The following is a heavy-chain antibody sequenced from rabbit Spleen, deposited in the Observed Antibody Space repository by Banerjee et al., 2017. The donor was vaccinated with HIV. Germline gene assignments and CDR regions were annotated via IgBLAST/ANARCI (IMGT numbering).Heavy chain of an antibody. CDR1: GVSFSSNYY. V-gene: IGHV1S40*01. CDR2: IDTGSSGFT. J-gene: IGHJ3*01. CDR3: ARTGSSWSLNL. Sequence: QSLEESGGDLVKPGASLTLTCTASGVSFSSNYYMCWVRQAPGKGLEWIACIDTGSSGFTYFASWAKGRFTCSKTSSTTVTLQMTSLTAADTATYFCARTGSSWSLNLWGQGTLVTVS. D-gene: IGHD8-1*01.